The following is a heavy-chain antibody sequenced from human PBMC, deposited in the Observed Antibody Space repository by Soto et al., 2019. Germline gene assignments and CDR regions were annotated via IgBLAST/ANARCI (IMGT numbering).Heavy chain of an antibody. D-gene: IGHD3-22*01. J-gene: IGHJ4*02. CDR3: ARPTYYYDSSGPPAY. V-gene: IGHV3-48*01. CDR1: GFTFSTYS. CDR2: ISSSSSTI. Sequence: PGGSLRLSCAASGFTFSTYSMNWVRQAPGKGLERISYISSSSSTIFYTDSVKGRYTVSRDNTKNSLYLQMNRLRAEDTVFYYCARPTYYYDSSGPPAYWGQGTLVTVSS.